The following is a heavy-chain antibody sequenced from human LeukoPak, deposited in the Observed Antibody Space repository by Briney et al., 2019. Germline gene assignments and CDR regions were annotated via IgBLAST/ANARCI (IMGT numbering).Heavy chain of an antibody. V-gene: IGHV3-30*02. CDR1: GFTFSSYA. J-gene: IGHJ4*02. CDR2: IRYDGSNK. CDR3: AKDSLMIVVSGYFDY. Sequence: HSGGSLRLSCAASGFTFSSYAMSWVRQAPGKGLEWVAFIRYDGSNKYYADSVKGRFTISRDNSKNTLYLQMNSLRAEDTAVYYCAKDSLMIVVSGYFDYWGQGTLVTVSS. D-gene: IGHD3-22*01.